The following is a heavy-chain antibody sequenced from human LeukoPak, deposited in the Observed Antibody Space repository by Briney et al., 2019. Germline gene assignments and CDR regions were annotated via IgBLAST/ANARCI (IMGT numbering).Heavy chain of an antibody. CDR2: IYTSGST. CDR1: GGSISSGSYY. Sequence: PSQTLSLTCTVSGGSISSGSYYWSWIRQPAGKGLEWIGRIYTSGSTNYNPSLKSRVTISVDTSKNQFSLKLSSVTAADTAVYYCAREPGYCSGGSCYSGHFQHWGQGTLVTVSS. J-gene: IGHJ1*01. CDR3: AREPGYCSGGSCYSGHFQH. V-gene: IGHV4-61*02. D-gene: IGHD2-15*01.